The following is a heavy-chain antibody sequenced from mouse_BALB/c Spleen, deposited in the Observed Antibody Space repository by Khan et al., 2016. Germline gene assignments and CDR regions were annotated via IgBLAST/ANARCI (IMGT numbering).Heavy chain of an antibody. J-gene: IGHJ3*01. CDR2: ISYSGTT. CDR1: GDSITNDY. CDR3: AGSDRYDPWFAY. Sequence: EVQLQESGPSLVKPSQTLSLTCSVTGDSITNDYWNWIRKFPGNKLEYMGYISYSGTTYYNPSLKSRISITRDTSKNQYYLQLNSVTTEDTATYYCAGSDRYDPWFAYGGQGTLVTVSA. V-gene: IGHV3-8*02. D-gene: IGHD2-14*01.